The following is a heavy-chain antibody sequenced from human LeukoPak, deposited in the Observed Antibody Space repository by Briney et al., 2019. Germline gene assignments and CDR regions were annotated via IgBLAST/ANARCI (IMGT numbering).Heavy chain of an antibody. CDR3: AREGYYYDSSGYHWVFDY. D-gene: IGHD3-22*01. J-gene: IGHJ4*02. V-gene: IGHV3-30*02. Sequence: GGSLRLSCAASGFTFSSYGMHWVRQAPGKGLEWVAFIRYDGSNKYYADSVKGRFTISRDNSKNTLYLQMNSLRAEDTAVYYCAREGYYYDSSGYHWVFDYWGQGTLVTVSS. CDR1: GFTFSSYG. CDR2: IRYDGSNK.